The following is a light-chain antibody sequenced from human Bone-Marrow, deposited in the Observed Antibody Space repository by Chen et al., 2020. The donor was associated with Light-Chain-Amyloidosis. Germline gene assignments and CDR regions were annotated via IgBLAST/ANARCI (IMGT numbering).Light chain of an antibody. V-gene: IGLV2-23*02. CDR3: CSYAGSNTYV. CDR1: SSDVGSFNL. Sequence: QSALTQPASVSGSPGQSITISCTGTSSDVGSFNLVSWHQQHPGKAPKLMIYEVNKRPSGVSNRFSGSKSGNTASLTISGLQAEDEADYCCCSYAGSNTYVFGTETKVTVL. CDR2: EVN. J-gene: IGLJ1*01.